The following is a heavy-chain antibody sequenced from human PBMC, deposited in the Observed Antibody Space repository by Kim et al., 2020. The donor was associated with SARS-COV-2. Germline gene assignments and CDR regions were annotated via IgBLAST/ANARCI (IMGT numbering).Heavy chain of an antibody. V-gene: IGHV4-4*02. CDR2: IYHSGST. CDR1: GGSISSSNW. CDR3: ARGESMVRGVDAFDI. J-gene: IGHJ3*02. D-gene: IGHD3-10*01. Sequence: SETLSLTCAVSGGSISSSNWWSWVRQPPGKGLEWIGEIYHSGSTNYNPSLKSRVTISVDKSKNQFSLKLSSVTAADTAVYYCARGESMVRGVDAFDIWGQGTMVTVSS.